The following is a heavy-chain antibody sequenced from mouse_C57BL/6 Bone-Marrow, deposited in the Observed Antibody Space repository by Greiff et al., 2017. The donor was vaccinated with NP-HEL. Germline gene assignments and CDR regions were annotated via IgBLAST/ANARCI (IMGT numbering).Heavy chain of an antibody. CDR3: ARPLIWLRRWFAY. J-gene: IGHJ3*01. Sequence: DVQLVESGGGLEKPGGSLKLSCAASGFTFSSYTMSWVRQTPEKRLEWVATISGGGGNTYYPDSVKGRFTISRDNAKNTLYLQMSSLRSEDTALYYCARPLIWLRRWFAYWGQGTLVTVSA. CDR2: ISGGGGNT. CDR1: GFTFSSYT. V-gene: IGHV5-9*01. D-gene: IGHD2-2*01.